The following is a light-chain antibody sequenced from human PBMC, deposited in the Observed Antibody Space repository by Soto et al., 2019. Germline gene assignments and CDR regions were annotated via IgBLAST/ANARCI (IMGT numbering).Light chain of an antibody. J-gene: IGKJ5*01. CDR3: QQRHMWPIT. Sequence: EVVLTQSPVTLSLSPGKRATLSCRASQSFRGLLAWYQQKPGQAPRLLIYDAYNRATGILPRFSGSGSGTDFTLTISSLEPEDSAVYYCQQRHMWPITFGQGTRLEIK. V-gene: IGKV3-11*01. CDR1: QSFRGL. CDR2: DAY.